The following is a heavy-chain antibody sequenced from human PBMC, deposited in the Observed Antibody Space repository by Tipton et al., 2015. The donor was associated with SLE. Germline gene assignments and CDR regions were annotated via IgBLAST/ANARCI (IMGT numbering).Heavy chain of an antibody. CDR1: GFSPNTPW. D-gene: IGHD4-11*01. CDR2: IKSMSDGGTA. CDR3: TTDRYSLHGGLDY. Sequence: SLRLSCAASGFSPNTPWMTWVRQAPGKGLEWVGRIKSMSDGGTADFAATVKGRIIMSRNDADNTMYLDLHSLTAEDTAVYYCTTDRYSLHGGLDYWGQGTLVTVSS. J-gene: IGHJ4*02. V-gene: IGHV3-15*05.